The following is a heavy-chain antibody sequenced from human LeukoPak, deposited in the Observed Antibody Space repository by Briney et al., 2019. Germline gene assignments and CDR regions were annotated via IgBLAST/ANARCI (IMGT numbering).Heavy chain of an antibody. J-gene: IGHJ4*02. D-gene: IGHD3-10*01. Sequence: GEFLKIFCKGSAYSLTSYWIGWVRQMPGKGLEWMRIIYPGDSDTRYSPSFQGQVTISADKSISTAYLQWSSLKASDTAMYYCARLGSYGSGSYYSPYWGQGTLVTVSS. CDR3: ARLGSYGSGSYYSPY. CDR1: AYSLTSYW. CDR2: IYPGDSDT. V-gene: IGHV5-51*01.